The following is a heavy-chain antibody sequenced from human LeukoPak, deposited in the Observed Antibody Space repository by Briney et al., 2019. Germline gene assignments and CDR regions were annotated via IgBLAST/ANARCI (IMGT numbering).Heavy chain of an antibody. CDR3: ARRSEFGVLYYMDV. Sequence: GGSLRLSCAASGFTFSSYAMSWVRQAPGKGLEWVSYISGSSGTIYYADSVKGRFTISRDNAKNSLYLQMNSLRAEDAAVYYCARRSEFGVLYYMDVWGKGTTVTVSS. CDR2: ISGSSGTI. V-gene: IGHV3-48*01. J-gene: IGHJ6*03. CDR1: GFTFSSYA. D-gene: IGHD3-16*01.